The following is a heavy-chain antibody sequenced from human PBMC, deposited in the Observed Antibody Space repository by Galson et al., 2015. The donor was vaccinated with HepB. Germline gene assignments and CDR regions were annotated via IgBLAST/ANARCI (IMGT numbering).Heavy chain of an antibody. CDR3: AAGEAYYDNWSGYFRPSSSEC. D-gene: IGHD3-3*01. J-gene: IGHJ4*02. V-gene: IGHV1-58*01. Sequence: SVKVSCKESGFNFTSSAVQWVRQARGQRLEWIGWIVVGSGNTDYAQKFQERVTITRDMSTSTVYMELSSLRSEDTAVYYCAAGEAYYDNWSGYFRPSSSECWGQGTLVTVSS. CDR2: IVVGSGNT. CDR1: GFNFTSSA.